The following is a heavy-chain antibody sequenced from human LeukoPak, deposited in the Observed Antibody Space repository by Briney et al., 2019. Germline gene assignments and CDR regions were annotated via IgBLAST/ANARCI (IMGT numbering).Heavy chain of an antibody. CDR1: GYTFTSYG. D-gene: IGHD3-22*01. Sequence: ASVKVSCKASGYTFTSYGISWVRQAPGQGLEWMGWISAYNGNTNYAQKLQGRVTMTTDTSTSTAYMELRSLGSDDTAVYYCARVYWEYYYDSSGRYYFDYWGQGTLVTVSS. V-gene: IGHV1-18*01. CDR3: ARVYWEYYYDSSGRYYFDY. J-gene: IGHJ4*02. CDR2: ISAYNGNT.